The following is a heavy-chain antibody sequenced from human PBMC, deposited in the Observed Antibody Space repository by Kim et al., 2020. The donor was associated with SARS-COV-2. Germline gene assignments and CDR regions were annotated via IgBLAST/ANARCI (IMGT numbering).Heavy chain of an antibody. Sequence: GGSLRLSCAASGFTFSSYWMSWVRQAPGKGLEWVANIKQDGSEKYYVDSVKGRFTISRDNAKNSLYLQMNSLRAEDTAVYYCARDQPRYCSSTSCYESPWGQGTLVTVSS. J-gene: IGHJ5*02. CDR3: ARDQPRYCSSTSCYESP. CDR2: IKQDGSEK. D-gene: IGHD2-2*01. V-gene: IGHV3-7*03. CDR1: GFTFSSYW.